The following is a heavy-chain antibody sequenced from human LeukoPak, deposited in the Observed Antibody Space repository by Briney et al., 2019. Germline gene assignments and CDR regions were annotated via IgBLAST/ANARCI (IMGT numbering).Heavy chain of an antibody. CDR3: ARARNRNYYFHGVDV. J-gene: IGHJ6*02. Sequence: ASVKVSCKASGGTFSNYAINWVRQAPGQGLEWVGGIIPIFGTAHYAQKFQGRVTITADESTRTGYMELSSLRSEDTAVYYCARARNRNYYFHGVDVWGQGTTVTVSS. V-gene: IGHV1-69*13. CDR1: GGTFSNYA. D-gene: IGHD4-11*01. CDR2: IIPIFGTA.